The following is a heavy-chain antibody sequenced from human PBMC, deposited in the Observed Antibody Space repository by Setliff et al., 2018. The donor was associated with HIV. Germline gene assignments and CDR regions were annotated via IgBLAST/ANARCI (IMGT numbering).Heavy chain of an antibody. Sequence: ASVKVSCKASGYTFTTYGVNWVRQAPGQGLEWMGWINSYNGNTKFAQKFQGRVTMTTDTSTTTAFMVLRSLKADDTGIYYCSRSGVPPYYYYGMDVWGQGTTVTVSS. V-gene: IGHV1-18*04. D-gene: IGHD3-10*01. CDR2: INSYNGNT. CDR3: SRSGVPPYYYYGMDV. J-gene: IGHJ6*02. CDR1: GYTFTTYG.